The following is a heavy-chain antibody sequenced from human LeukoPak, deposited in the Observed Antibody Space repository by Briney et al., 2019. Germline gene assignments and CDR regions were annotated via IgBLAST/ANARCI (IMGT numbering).Heavy chain of an antibody. CDR3: ARHVDWNPNFDY. V-gene: IGHV4-59*08. Sequence: SETLSLTCTVSGGSISSYYWSWIRQPPGKGLEWLGYIYYSGSTNYNPSLTRRLTIPVDTSKNQFSLKLRSVTASDTAVYYCARHVDWNPNFDYWGQGTLVSVSS. CDR1: GGSISSYY. CDR2: IYYSGST. J-gene: IGHJ4*02. D-gene: IGHD1-1*01.